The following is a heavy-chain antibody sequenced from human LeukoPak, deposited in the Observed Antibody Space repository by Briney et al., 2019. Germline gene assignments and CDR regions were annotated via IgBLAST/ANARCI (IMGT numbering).Heavy chain of an antibody. J-gene: IGHJ4*02. V-gene: IGHV4-59*12. CDR2: IYYSGST. Sequence: SETLSLTCTVSGGSISSYYWSWIRQPPGKGLEWIGYIYYSGSTNYNPSLKSRVTISVDTSKNQFSLKLSSVTAADTAVYYCARGVELLLRTSNPYYFDYWGQGTLVTVSS. CDR1: GGSISSYY. CDR3: ARGVELLLRTSNPYYFDY. D-gene: IGHD3-10*01.